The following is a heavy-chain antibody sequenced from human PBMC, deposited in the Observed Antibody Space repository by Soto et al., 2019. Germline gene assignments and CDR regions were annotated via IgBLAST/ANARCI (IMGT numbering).Heavy chain of an antibody. Sequence: EVQLLESGGGLVQPGGSLRLSCAASGSTFSTFAMTWVRQAPGKGLEWVSAISGSGDNTYYADSVEGRFTMSRDNSKSTLYLQMNCLRGEDTGVYHCAKVSGVVFYFDQWGQGTLVSVSS. V-gene: IGHV3-23*01. CDR2: ISGSGDNT. CDR3: AKVSGVVFYFDQ. CDR1: GSTFSTFA. J-gene: IGHJ4*02. D-gene: IGHD1-26*01.